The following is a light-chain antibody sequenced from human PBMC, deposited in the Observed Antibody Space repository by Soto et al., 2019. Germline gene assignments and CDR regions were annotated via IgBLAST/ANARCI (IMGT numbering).Light chain of an antibody. CDR1: QSVTSNF. Sequence: ENVLTQSPGTMSLSPGERATLSCRASQSVTSNFLAWYQQKPGQAPRLLMYGASTRAAGVPVRFSGSGSGTDFTLTITRLEPEDFAVYYCQQYGPSALLYIFGHGNKLGVK. CDR3: QQYGPSALLYI. CDR2: GAS. V-gene: IGKV3-20*01. J-gene: IGKJ2*01.